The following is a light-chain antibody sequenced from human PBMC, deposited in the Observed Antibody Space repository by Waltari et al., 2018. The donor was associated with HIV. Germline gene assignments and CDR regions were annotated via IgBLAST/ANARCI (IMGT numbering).Light chain of an antibody. CDR2: DVR. Sequence: QSALTQPRSVPGSPGQSVTIPSTGTTSDVVCYDYVSWFQRHPGKAPKLMIYDVRQRPSGVSDRFSGSKSGNTASLTISGLQAEDEADYFCCSYADTYAWVFGGGTKLTVL. CDR1: TSDVVCYDY. V-gene: IGLV2-11*01. CDR3: CSYADTYAWV. J-gene: IGLJ3*02.